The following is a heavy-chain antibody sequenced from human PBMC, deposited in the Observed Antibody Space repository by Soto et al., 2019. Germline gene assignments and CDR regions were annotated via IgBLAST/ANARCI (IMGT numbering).Heavy chain of an antibody. CDR1: GFTFSNYA. CDR3: VKDFRGGYDWTHD. V-gene: IGHV3-23*01. D-gene: IGHD5-12*01. Sequence: EVQLLESGGDLVQPGGFLRLSCAASGFTFSNYAMSWVRQAPGKGLEWVSLIRGSGGPTNYADSVKGRFTVSRDNSKNMLFLQMNSLRAEDTAVYYCVKDFRGGYDWTHDWGQGTLVTVSS. J-gene: IGHJ4*02. CDR2: IRGSGGPT.